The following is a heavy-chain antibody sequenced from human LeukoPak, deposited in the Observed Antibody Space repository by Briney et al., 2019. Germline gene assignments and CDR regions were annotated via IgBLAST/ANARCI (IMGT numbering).Heavy chain of an antibody. D-gene: IGHD5-18*01. CDR1: GFTFSSYA. Sequence: PGGSLRLSCAASGFTFSSYAMSWVRQAPGKGLEWVSAISGSGGSTYYADSVKGRFTISRDNPKNSLYLQLNSLRAEDSAVYFCARHFAPYSQALDYWGQGALVTVSS. V-gene: IGHV3-23*01. CDR3: ARHFAPYSQALDY. J-gene: IGHJ4*02. CDR2: ISGSGGST.